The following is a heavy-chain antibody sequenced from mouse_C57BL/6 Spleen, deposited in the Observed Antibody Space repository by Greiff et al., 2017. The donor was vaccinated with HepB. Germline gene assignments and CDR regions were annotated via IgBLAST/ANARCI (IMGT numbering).Heavy chain of an antibody. CDR1: GYTFTSYW. D-gene: IGHD4-1*01. CDR2: INPSNGGT. J-gene: IGHJ2*01. Sequence: VKQSCKASGYTFTSYWMHWVKQRPGQGLEWIGNINPSNGGTNYNEKFKSKATLTVDKSSSTAYMQLSSLTSEDSAVYYCARGSNWDYFDYWGQGTTLTVSS. CDR3: ARGSNWDYFDY. V-gene: IGHV1-53*01.